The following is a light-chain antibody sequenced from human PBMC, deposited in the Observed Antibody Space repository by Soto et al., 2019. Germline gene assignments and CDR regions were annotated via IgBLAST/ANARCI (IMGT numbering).Light chain of an antibody. V-gene: IGLV2-8*01. CDR1: SSDVGGYNY. Sequence: QSALTQPPSASGPTGQSVTISWTGTSSDVGGYNYVSWYQQHPGKAPKLMIYEVSKRPSGVPDRFSGSKSGNTASLTVSGLQAEDEADYYCSSYAGSNNLIFGTGTKVTVL. CDR3: SSYAGSNNLI. CDR2: EVS. J-gene: IGLJ1*01.